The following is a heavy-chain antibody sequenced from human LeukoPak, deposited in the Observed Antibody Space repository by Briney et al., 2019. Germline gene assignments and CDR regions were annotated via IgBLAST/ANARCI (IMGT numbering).Heavy chain of an antibody. V-gene: IGHV1-8*03. CDR1: GYTFTSYD. CDR3: ARVASTTRRHDAFDI. Sequence: ASVKVSCKASGYTFTSYDINWVRQATGQGLEWMGWMNPNSGNTGYAQKFQGRVTITSNTSISTAYMELSSLRSDDTAVYYCARVASTTRRHDAFDIWGQGTMVTVSS. CDR2: MNPNSGNT. D-gene: IGHD1-1*01. J-gene: IGHJ3*02.